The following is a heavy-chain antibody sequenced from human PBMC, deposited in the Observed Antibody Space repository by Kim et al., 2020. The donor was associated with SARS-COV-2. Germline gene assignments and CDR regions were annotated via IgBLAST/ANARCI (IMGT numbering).Heavy chain of an antibody. D-gene: IGHD2-15*01. CDR3: ARAPRWGYSSLFRSPTYAFDI. J-gene: IGHJ3*02. V-gene: IGHV4-34*01. CDR1: GGSFSGYY. CDR2: INHSGST. Sequence: SETLSLTCAVYGGSFSGYYWSWIRQPPGKGLEWIGEINHSGSTNYNPSLKSRVTISVDTSKNQFSLKLSSVTAADTAVYYCARAPRWGYSSLFRSPTYAFDIWGQGTMVTVSS.